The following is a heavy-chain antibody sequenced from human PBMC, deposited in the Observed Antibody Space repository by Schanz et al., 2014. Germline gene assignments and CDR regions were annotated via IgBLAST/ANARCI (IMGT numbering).Heavy chain of an antibody. Sequence: EVELVESGGGLVQPGGSLRLSCAASGFSFSDHAMDWVRQAPGKGLEWVANIKKDGSEKYYVDSVKGRFTMSRDNAKNSLYLQMNSLRAEDTAVYHCVSSGSYSSYASWGQGTLVTVSS. V-gene: IGHV3-7*01. CDR1: GFSFSDHA. CDR2: IKKDGSEK. CDR3: VSSGSYSSYAS. D-gene: IGHD3-10*01. J-gene: IGHJ4*02.